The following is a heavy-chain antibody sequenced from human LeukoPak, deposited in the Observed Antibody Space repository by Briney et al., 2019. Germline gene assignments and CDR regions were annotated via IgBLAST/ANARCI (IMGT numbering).Heavy chain of an antibody. CDR1: GGSFSGYY. J-gene: IGHJ4*02. CDR3: AQDYDSSGYYYYY. D-gene: IGHD3-22*01. CDR2: INHSGST. Sequence: PSETLSLTCAVYGGSFSGYYWSWIRQPPGKGLEWIGEINHSGSTNYNPSLKSRVTVSVDTSKNQFSLKLSSVTAADTAVCYCAQDYDSSGYYYYYWGQGTLVTVSS. V-gene: IGHV4-34*01.